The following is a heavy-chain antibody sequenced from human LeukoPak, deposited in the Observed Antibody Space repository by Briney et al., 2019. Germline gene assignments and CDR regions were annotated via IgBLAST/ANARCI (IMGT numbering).Heavy chain of an antibody. CDR1: GYTFTGYY. V-gene: IGHV1-2*06. Sequence: ASVKVSCKASGYTFTGYYMHWVRQAPGQGLEWMGRINPNSGGTNYAQKFQGRVTMTRGTSISTAYMELSRLRSDDTAVYYCASGLSSSSRSDAFDIWGQGTMVTVSS. D-gene: IGHD6-13*01. CDR2: INPNSGGT. CDR3: ASGLSSSSRSDAFDI. J-gene: IGHJ3*02.